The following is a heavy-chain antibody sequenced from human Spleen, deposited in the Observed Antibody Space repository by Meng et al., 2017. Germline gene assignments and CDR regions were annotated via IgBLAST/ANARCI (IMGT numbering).Heavy chain of an antibody. Sequence: ASVKVSCKASGYTFSTHYISWVRQAPGQGLEWMGWISPYNGNTNYAQKLQGRVTMTTDTSTSTAYMELSSLRSDDTAVYYCARAATVLRFLESHYGMDVWGQGTTVTVSS. J-gene: IGHJ6*02. CDR1: GYTFSTHY. CDR3: ARAATVLRFLESHYGMDV. CDR2: ISPYNGNT. D-gene: IGHD3-3*01. V-gene: IGHV1-18*01.